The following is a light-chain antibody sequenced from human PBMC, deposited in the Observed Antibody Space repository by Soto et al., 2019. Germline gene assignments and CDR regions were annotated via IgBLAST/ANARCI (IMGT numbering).Light chain of an antibody. CDR1: QTISSW. CDR3: QHYNSYSEA. Sequence: DIQMTQSPSTLSGSVGDRVTITCRASQTISSWLAWYQQKPGKAPKLLIYKASTLKSGVPSRFSGSGSGTEFTLTISRLQPDDFATYYCQHYNSYSEAFSQGTKVEIK. J-gene: IGKJ1*01. V-gene: IGKV1-5*03. CDR2: KAS.